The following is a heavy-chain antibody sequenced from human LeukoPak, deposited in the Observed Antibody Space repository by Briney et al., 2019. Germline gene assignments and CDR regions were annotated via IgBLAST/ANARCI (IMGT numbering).Heavy chain of an antibody. D-gene: IGHD6-19*01. J-gene: IGHJ4*02. CDR2: IYYSGST. CDR3: ASRIAVAGTAFDY. Sequence: SETLSLTCTVSGGSISSSSYYWGWIRQPPGKGLEWIGSIYYSGSTYYNPSHKSRVTISVDTSKSQFSLKLSSVTAADTAVYYCASRIAVAGTAFDYWGQGTLVTVSS. V-gene: IGHV4-39*01. CDR1: GGSISSSSYY.